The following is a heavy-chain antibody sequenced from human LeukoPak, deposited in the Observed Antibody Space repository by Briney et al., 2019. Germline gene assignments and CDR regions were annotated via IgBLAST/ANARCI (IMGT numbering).Heavy chain of an antibody. CDR3: AGGDYYDRSGYYLY. CDR2: ISHDGSYI. J-gene: IGHJ4*02. Sequence: GSPLRLSCEPSGFNFRTYEIHCVRQAPGKGPDSVALISHDGSYIQYADSVKSRFTISRDNSKNTLYMQLNSVRTEDTAVYYCAGGDYYDRSGYYLYWGQGTLVTVSS. CDR1: GFNFRTYE. D-gene: IGHD3-22*01. V-gene: IGHV3-30*03.